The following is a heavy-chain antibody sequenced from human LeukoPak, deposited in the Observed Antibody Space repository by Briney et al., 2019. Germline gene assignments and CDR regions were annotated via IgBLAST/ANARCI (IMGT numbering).Heavy chain of an antibody. D-gene: IGHD6-6*01. CDR3: ARESLPARRGRNWFDP. CDR2: INHSGST. CDR1: TGTFSGYY. Sequence: SETLSLTCAVYTGTFSGYYGSGIRQPPGKRLECMGEINHSGSTNYNPSLKSRVNISLDTSKTQFSLKLTSVTAADTAVYYCARESLPARRGRNWFDPWGQGTLVTVSS. V-gene: IGHV4-34*01. J-gene: IGHJ5*02.